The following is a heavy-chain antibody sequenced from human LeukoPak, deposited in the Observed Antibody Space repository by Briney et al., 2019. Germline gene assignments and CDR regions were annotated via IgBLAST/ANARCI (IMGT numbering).Heavy chain of an antibody. J-gene: IGHJ6*02. D-gene: IGHD1-26*01. Sequence: SVKVSCKASGGTFSSYAISWARQAPGQGLEWMGGIIPIFGTANYAQKLQGRVTITADESTSTAYMELSSLRSEDTAVYYCASAVFRVVGATQPPHYYYGMDVWGQGTTVTVSS. CDR2: IIPIFGTA. CDR1: GGTFSSYA. V-gene: IGHV1-69*13. CDR3: ASAVFRVVGATQPPHYYYGMDV.